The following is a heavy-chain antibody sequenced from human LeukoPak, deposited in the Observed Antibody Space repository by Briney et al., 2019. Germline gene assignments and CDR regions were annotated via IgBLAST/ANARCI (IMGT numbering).Heavy chain of an antibody. CDR3: ARYIVVVPPAITYSNYEIVDAFDI. D-gene: IGHD2-2*01. V-gene: IGHV3-66*02. J-gene: IGHJ3*02. Sequence: GGSLRLSCAATGFTVSSNYMSWVRQAPGKGLEWVLVIYSGGSTYYADSVKGRFTISRDNSKNTLYLQMNSLRAEDTAVYYCARYIVVVPPAITYSNYEIVDAFDIWGQGTMVTVAS. CDR1: GFTVSSNY. CDR2: IYSGGST.